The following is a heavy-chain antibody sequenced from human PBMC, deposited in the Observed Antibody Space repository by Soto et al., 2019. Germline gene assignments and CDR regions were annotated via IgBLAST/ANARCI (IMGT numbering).Heavy chain of an antibody. D-gene: IGHD6-13*01. CDR1: GFTFSSYW. CDR2: INSDGSIT. J-gene: IGHJ6*02. Sequence: GGSLRLSCAASGFTFSSYWMPWVRQVPEKGLVWVSRINSDGSITNYADAVKGRFTISRENVKNTLYLQMNSLRAEDTALYYCARESTYSSSFVEPYRMAVWGQGTTVTVSS. CDR3: ARESTYSSSFVEPYRMAV. V-gene: IGHV3-74*01.